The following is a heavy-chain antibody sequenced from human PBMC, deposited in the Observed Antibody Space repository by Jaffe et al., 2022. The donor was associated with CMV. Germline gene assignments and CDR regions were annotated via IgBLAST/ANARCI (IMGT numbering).Heavy chain of an antibody. CDR3: AKVLSSGWDDLYFDY. CDR1: GFTFSSYG. D-gene: IGHD6-19*01. CDR2: ISYDGSNK. Sequence: QVQLVESGGGVVQPGRSLRLSCAASGFTFSSYGMHWVRQAPGKGLEWVAVISYDGSNKYYADSVKGRFTISRDNSKNTLYLQMNSLRAEDTAVYYCAKVLSSGWDDLYFDYWGQGTLVTVSS. V-gene: IGHV3-30*18. J-gene: IGHJ4*02.